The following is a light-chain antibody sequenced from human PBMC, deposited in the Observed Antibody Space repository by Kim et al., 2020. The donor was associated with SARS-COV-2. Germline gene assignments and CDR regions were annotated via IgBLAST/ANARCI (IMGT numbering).Light chain of an antibody. V-gene: IGLV6-57*03. Sequence: NTVTISCPRSSGSIASNYVQWYQQRPDSAPTTMIYENTQRPSGVPNRFSGSIDRSSNSASLTISGLKTEDEADYYCQSYDDNNPVIFGGGTQLTVL. CDR2: ENT. CDR1: SGSIASNY. J-gene: IGLJ2*01. CDR3: QSYDDNNPVI.